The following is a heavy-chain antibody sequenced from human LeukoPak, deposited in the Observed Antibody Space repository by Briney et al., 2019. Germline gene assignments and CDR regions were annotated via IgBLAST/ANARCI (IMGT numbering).Heavy chain of an antibody. Sequence: GGSLRLSCAASGFTVSSNYMSWVRQAPGKGLEWVSYISSSGSTIYYADSVRGRFTISRDNAKNSLYLQMNSLRAEDTAVYYCARDTYGDYGFDAFDIWGQGTMVTVSS. CDR3: ARDTYGDYGFDAFDI. V-gene: IGHV3-11*04. CDR1: GFTVSSNY. J-gene: IGHJ3*02. D-gene: IGHD4-17*01. CDR2: ISSSGSTI.